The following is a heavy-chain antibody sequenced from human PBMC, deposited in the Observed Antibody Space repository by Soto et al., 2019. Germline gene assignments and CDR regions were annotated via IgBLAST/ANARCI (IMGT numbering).Heavy chain of an antibody. CDR1: GVSISSYY. V-gene: IGHV4-59*01. CDR3: ARYMQWRFDY. Sequence: SETLSLTCTVSGVSISSYYWSWIRQPPGKGLEWIGYIYYSGSTNYNPSLKSRVTISVDTSKNQFSLKLSSVTAADTAVYYCARYMQWRFDYWGQGTLVTVSS. J-gene: IGHJ4*02. D-gene: IGHD6-19*01. CDR2: IYYSGST.